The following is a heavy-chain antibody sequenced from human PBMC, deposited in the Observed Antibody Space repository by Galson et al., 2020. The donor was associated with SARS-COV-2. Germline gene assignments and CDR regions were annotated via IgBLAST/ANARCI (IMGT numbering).Heavy chain of an antibody. CDR3: ARLIAVAGPYYFDY. J-gene: IGHJ4*02. V-gene: IGHV5-51*01. CDR1: AYTFTSSW. Sequence: GDSLKISCTASAYTFTSSWIGWFRQMPGKGLDWMGLIYPGDSDTRYSPSFQGQVTISADKSISTAYLQWSSLKASDTAMYYCARLIAVAGPYYFDYWGQGTLVTVSS. D-gene: IGHD6-19*01. CDR2: IYPGDSDT.